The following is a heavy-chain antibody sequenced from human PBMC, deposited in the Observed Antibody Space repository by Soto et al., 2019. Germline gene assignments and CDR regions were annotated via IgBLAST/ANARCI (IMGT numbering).Heavy chain of an antibody. J-gene: IGHJ4*02. V-gene: IGHV4-34*01. CDR1: GGSFSGYY. Sequence: PSETLSLTCAVYGGSFSGYYWTWIRQPPGTGLEWIGEINHSGSTNYNPSLKSRVTISVDTSKNQFSLKLTSVTAADTAVYYCARKKFTAFFDYGGKETLVTFP. CDR2: INHSGST. D-gene: IGHD2-21*02. CDR3: ARKKFTAFFDY.